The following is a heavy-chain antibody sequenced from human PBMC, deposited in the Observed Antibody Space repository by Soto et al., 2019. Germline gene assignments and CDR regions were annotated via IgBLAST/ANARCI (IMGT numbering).Heavy chain of an antibody. CDR3: ALYCSSTSCYGQWNY. J-gene: IGHJ4*02. V-gene: IGHV4-59*01. Sequence: SETLSLTCTVPGASISSYYWTWIRQAPGKGLEWIGYIYYSGTTNYNPSLKSRLTISVDTSKNQFSLRLSPVTAADTAVYYCALYCSSTSCYGQWNYWGQGTLVTVSS. D-gene: IGHD2-2*01. CDR1: GASISSYY. CDR2: IYYSGTT.